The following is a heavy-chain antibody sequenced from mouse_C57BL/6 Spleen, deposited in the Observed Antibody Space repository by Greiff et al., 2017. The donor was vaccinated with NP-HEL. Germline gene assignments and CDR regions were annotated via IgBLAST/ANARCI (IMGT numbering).Heavy chain of an antibody. CDR1: GYAFSSSW. CDR2: IYPGDGDT. D-gene: IGHD1-1*01. V-gene: IGHV1-82*01. CDR3: ARTVTTVVKD. Sequence: VQLQQSGPELVKPGASVKISCKASGYAFSSSWMNWVKQRPGKGLEWIGRIYPGDGDTNYNGKFKGKATLTADKSSSTAYMQLSSLTSEDSAVYFCARTVTTVVKDWGQGTTLTVSS. J-gene: IGHJ2*01.